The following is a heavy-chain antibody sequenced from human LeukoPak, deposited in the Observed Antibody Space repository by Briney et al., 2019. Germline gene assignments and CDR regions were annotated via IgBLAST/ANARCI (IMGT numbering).Heavy chain of an antibody. J-gene: IGHJ5*02. CDR2: IIPILGIA. D-gene: IGHD2-2*02. CDR3: ARGLVPAAVLNWFDP. V-gene: IGHV1-69*04. Sequence: GASVKVSCKASGGTFSSYAISWVRQAPGQGLEWMGRIIPILGIANYAQKFQGRVTITADKSTSTAYMELSSLRSEDTAVYYCARGLVPAAVLNWFDPWGQGTLVTVSS. CDR1: GGTFSSYA.